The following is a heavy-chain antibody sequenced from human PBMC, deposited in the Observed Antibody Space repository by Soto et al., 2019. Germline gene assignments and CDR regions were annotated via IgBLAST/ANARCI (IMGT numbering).Heavy chain of an antibody. J-gene: IGHJ6*03. CDR2: ISAYNGNT. D-gene: IGHD2-2*01. V-gene: IGHV1-18*01. CDR1: GYTFTSYG. Sequence: GASVKVSCKASGYTFTSYGISWVRQAPGQGLEWMGWISAYNGNTNYAQKLQGRVTMTTDTSTSTAYMELRSLRSDDTAVYYCARDSFCSSISCRINYYYYYYMDVWGKGTTVTVSS. CDR3: ARDSFCSSISCRINYYYYYYMDV.